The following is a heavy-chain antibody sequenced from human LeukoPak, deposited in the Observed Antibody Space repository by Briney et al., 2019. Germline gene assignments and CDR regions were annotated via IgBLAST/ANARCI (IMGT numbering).Heavy chain of an antibody. CDR2: IRYDGSNK. V-gene: IGHV3-30*02. J-gene: IGHJ4*02. D-gene: IGHD6-6*01. CDR1: GFTFSSYG. CDR3: AKDLGIAARIFDY. Sequence: PGGSLRLSCAASGFTFSSYGMHWVRQAPGKRLEWVAFIRYDGSNKYYADSVKGRFTISRDNSKNTLYLQMNSLRAEDTAVYYCAKDLGIAARIFDYWGQGTLVTVSS.